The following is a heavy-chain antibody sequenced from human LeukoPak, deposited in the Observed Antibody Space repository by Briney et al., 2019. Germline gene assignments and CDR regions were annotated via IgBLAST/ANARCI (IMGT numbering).Heavy chain of an antibody. D-gene: IGHD6-19*01. CDR1: GYTFTGYY. V-gene: IGHV1-2*02. Sequence: ASVKVSCKASGYTFTGYYMHWVRQAPGQGLEWMGWINPNSGGTNYAQKFQGRVTMTRDTSISTAHMELSRLRSDDTAVYYCARCKVWQWQHFFDYWGQGTLVTVSS. CDR3: ARCKVWQWQHFFDY. J-gene: IGHJ4*02. CDR2: INPNSGGT.